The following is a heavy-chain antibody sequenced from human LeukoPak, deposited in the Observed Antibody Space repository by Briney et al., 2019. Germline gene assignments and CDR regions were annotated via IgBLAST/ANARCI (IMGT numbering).Heavy chain of an antibody. CDR3: ARDWFVPGGTTNFDY. CDR1: GFTFSSYW. Sequence: GGSLRLSCAASGFTFSSYWMSWVRQAPGEGLEWVANIKQDGSEKYYVDSVKGRFTISRDNAKNSLYLQMNSLRAEDTAVYYCARDWFVPGGTTNFDYWGQGTLVTVSS. V-gene: IGHV3-7*01. J-gene: IGHJ4*02. D-gene: IGHD3-10*01. CDR2: IKQDGSEK.